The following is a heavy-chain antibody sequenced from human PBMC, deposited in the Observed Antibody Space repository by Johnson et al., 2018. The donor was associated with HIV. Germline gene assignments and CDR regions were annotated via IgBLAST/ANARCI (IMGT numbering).Heavy chain of an antibody. V-gene: IGHV3-72*01. CDR2: IRNKPSSYST. J-gene: IGHJ3*02. D-gene: IGHD6-19*01. CDR3: ARDWGLYSSGWYVDAFDI. Sequence: MQLVESGGGLVQPGGSLRLSCAASRFTFSSYAMYWVRQAPGKGLEWVGRIRNKPSSYSTEYAASVKGRFTVSRDDSKNSVYLQMNSLRAEDTAVYYCARDWGLYSSGWYVDAFDIWGPGTMVTVSS. CDR1: RFTFSSYA.